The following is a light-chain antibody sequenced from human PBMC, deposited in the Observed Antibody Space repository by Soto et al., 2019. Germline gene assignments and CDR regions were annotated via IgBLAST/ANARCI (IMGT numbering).Light chain of an antibody. J-gene: IGLJ2*01. CDR2: EVS. CDR1: SSDVGGYNY. V-gene: IGLV2-14*01. CDR3: SSYTSSSTLGV. Sequence: QSALTQPASVSGSPGQSITISCTGTSSDVGGYNYVSWYQQHPGKAPKLMIYEVSYRPSGVSSRFSGSKSGNTASLTISGFQAEDEADYYCSSYTSSSTLGVFGGRTKLTVL.